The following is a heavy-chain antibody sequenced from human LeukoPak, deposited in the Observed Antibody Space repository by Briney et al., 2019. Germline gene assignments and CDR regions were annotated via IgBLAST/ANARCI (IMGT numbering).Heavy chain of an antibody. CDR3: ATDRNWFDP. Sequence: PGGSLRLSCAASGFTFNTAYMSWLRQTPGKGLEWVGRLKSRSQGGAADYAAPVKGRFTISRDDSKNTLYLQMNSLKIKDTGVYYCATDRNWFDPWGQGTLVTVSS. J-gene: IGHJ5*02. CDR2: LKSRSQGGAA. CDR1: GFTFNTAY. V-gene: IGHV3-15*01.